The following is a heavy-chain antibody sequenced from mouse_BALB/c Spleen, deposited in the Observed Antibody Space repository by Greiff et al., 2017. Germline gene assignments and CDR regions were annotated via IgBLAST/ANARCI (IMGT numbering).Heavy chain of an antibody. Sequence: VQLQQSGAELVKPGASVKLSCTASGFNIKDPYMPWVKQRPEQGLEWIGRIDPANGNTKYDPKFQGRATITADTASNTAYLQLSSLTSEDTAVYYCARAGNDDWFAYWGQGTLVTVSA. CDR2: IDPANGNT. J-gene: IGHJ3*01. CDR3: ARAGNDDWFAY. V-gene: IGHV14-3*02. CDR1: GFNIKDPY. D-gene: IGHD2-2*01.